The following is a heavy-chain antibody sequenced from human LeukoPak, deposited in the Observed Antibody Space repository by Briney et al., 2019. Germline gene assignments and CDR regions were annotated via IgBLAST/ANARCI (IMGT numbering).Heavy chain of an antibody. J-gene: IGHJ4*02. CDR1: GFNVNSNY. CDR2: AYSGGST. Sequence: GGSLRLSCAASGFNVNSNYMSWVRQAPGKGLEWVSVAYSGGSTYYADSVKGRFTIYRDNSKNTLYLQMNSLGAEDTAVYYCVQDWAWGAFAYWGQGTLVTVSS. CDR3: VQDWAWGAFAY. V-gene: IGHV3-53*01. D-gene: IGHD7-27*01.